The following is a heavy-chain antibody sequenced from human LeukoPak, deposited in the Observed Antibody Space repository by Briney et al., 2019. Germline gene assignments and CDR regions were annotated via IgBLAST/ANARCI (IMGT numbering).Heavy chain of an antibody. CDR1: GFTFSSYV. J-gene: IGHJ4*02. Sequence: GGSLRLSCAASGFTFSSYVMSWVRQAPRKGLEWVSAISGSGGSTHYAASVRGRFTISRDNAKNSLYLQMNSLRAEDTAVYYCAGDVAGRGDYWGQGTLVTVSS. CDR2: ISGSGGST. CDR3: AGDVAGRGDY. D-gene: IGHD6-19*01. V-gene: IGHV3-23*01.